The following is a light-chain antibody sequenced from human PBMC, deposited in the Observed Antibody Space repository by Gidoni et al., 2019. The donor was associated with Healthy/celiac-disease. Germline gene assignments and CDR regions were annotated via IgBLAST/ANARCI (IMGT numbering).Light chain of an antibody. Sequence: QSALTPPASVSQSPVQSITISCTGTSSDVGGYNYVSWYQQHPGKAPKLMIYEVSNRPSGVSNRFSGSKSGNTAALTISGRQAEDEADYYCSSYTSSSTYVFGTGTKVTVL. V-gene: IGLV2-14*01. J-gene: IGLJ1*01. CDR2: EVS. CDR1: SSDVGGYNY. CDR3: SSYTSSSTYV.